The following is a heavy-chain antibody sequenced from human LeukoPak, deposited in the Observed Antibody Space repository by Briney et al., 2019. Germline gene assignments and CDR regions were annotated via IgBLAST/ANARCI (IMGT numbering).Heavy chain of an antibody. CDR2: ISYDGSNK. V-gene: IGHV3-30*03. J-gene: IGHJ4*02. Sequence: GRSLRLSCAASGFTFSSYGMHWVRQAPGKGLEWVAVISYDGSNKYYADSVKGRFTISRDNAKNTLYLQMNNLRPEDTAVYYCTNNFHGDYNYWGPGTLVTVSS. CDR1: GFTFSSYG. D-gene: IGHD4-17*01. CDR3: TNNFHGDYNY.